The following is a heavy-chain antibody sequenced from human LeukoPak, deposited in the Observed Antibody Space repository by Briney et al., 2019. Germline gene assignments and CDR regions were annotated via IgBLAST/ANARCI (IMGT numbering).Heavy chain of an antibody. CDR3: ARVVRGGAYFDY. V-gene: IGHV4-59*06. CDR2: IYYSGST. D-gene: IGHD3-16*01. J-gene: IGHJ4*02. Sequence: SETLSLTCTVSGGSISNYYWSWIRQHPGKGLEWIGYIYYSGSTYYNPSLKSRVTISVDTSKNQFSLKLSSVTAADTAVYYCARVVRGGAYFDYWGQGTLITVSS. CDR1: GGSISNYY.